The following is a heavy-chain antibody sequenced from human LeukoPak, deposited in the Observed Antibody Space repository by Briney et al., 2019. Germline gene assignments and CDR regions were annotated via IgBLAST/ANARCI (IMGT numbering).Heavy chain of an antibody. CDR1: GYTFTSYY. CDR3: ARVGGNSVLQYYFDY. V-gene: IGHV1-46*01. CDR2: INPSGGST. D-gene: IGHD4-23*01. Sequence: ASVKVSCKASGYTFTSYYMHWVRQAPGQGLEWMGIINPSGGSTSYAQKFQGRVTMTRDTPTSTVYMELSSLRSEDTAVYYCARVGGNSVLQYYFDYWGQGTLVTVSS. J-gene: IGHJ4*02.